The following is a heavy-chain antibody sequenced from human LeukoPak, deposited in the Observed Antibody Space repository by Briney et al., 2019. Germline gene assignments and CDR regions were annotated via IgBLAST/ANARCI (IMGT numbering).Heavy chain of an antibody. CDR3: ARESYDILTGYYNVHREPAGY. Sequence: GGSLRLSCSASRFTFSTYGMYWVRQAPGKGLEWVAFIRYDGSNKYYADSVKGRFTISRDNSKNTLYLQMNSLRAEDTAVYYCARESYDILTGYYNVHREPAGYWGQGTLVTVSS. J-gene: IGHJ4*02. D-gene: IGHD3-9*01. CDR1: RFTFSTYG. CDR2: IRYDGSNK. V-gene: IGHV3-30*02.